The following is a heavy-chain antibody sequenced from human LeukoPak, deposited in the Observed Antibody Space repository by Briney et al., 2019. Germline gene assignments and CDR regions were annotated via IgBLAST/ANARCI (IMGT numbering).Heavy chain of an antibody. Sequence: GGSLRLSCAASGFTFSSYGMNWVRQAPGKGLEWVSYISSSGSTIYYADSVKGRFTISRDNAKNSLYLQMNSLRAEDTAVYYCARGADGYSYGFWGQGTLVTVSS. D-gene: IGHD5-18*01. CDR2: ISSSGSTI. CDR3: ARGADGYSYGF. CDR1: GFTFSSYG. V-gene: IGHV3-48*03. J-gene: IGHJ4*02.